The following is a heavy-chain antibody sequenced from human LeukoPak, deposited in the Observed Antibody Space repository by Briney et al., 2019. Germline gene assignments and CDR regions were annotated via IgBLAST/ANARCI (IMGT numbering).Heavy chain of an antibody. Sequence: VGSLTLSRTASGMTISRYDMSGVRQAPGKGREWVSSITLSGANTFYADSVMGRFTISRDNSKNTLYLQMNSLSAEDTAVYYCAKRGNPAVGHHYLDVWGEGTPVSVSS. CDR3: AKRGNPAVGHHYLDV. D-gene: IGHD2-2*01. CDR1: GMTISRYD. V-gene: IGHV3-23*01. J-gene: IGHJ6*03. CDR2: ITLSGANT.